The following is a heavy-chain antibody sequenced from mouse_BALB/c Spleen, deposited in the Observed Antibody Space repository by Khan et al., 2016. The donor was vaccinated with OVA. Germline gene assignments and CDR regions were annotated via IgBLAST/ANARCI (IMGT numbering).Heavy chain of an antibody. CDR3: ARSVTSATVVATDFDC. V-gene: IGHV3-2*02. D-gene: IGHD1-1*01. Sequence: EVKLLESGPGLVKPSQSLSLTCTVTGYSITSDYAWNWIRQFPRNKLEWVGYISYSGRTSYNPSLKSRVSITRDTSKNQFFLQLGSVTTEYTATYYCARSVTSATVVATDFDCWGQGTTLTVSS. J-gene: IGHJ2*01. CDR1: GYSITSDYA. CDR2: ISYSGRT.